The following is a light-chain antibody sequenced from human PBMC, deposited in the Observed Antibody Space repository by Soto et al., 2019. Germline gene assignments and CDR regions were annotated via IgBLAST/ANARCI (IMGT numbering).Light chain of an antibody. V-gene: IGLV1-47*01. CDR1: TSNIGKYY. CDR2: GNN. J-gene: IGLJ3*02. Sequence: QSVLTQPPSASGTPGQRVTISCSGGTSNIGKYYVFWYHQLPGVAPKLHIFGNNQRPSGVPDRFSGSKSGSSASLAISGLRSEDEADYYCAAWDDSLGGVVFGGGTKLTVL. CDR3: AAWDDSLGGVV.